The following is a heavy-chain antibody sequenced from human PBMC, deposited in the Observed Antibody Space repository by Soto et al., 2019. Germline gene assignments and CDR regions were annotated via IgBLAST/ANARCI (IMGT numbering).Heavy chain of an antibody. D-gene: IGHD5-12*01. Sequence: QPGGSLRLSCAASGFTFSSYGMHWVRQAPGKGLEWVAVIWYDGSNKYYADSVKGRFTISRDNSKNTLYLQMNSLRAEDTAVYYCAREVYSGYGFDYWGQGTLVTVSS. J-gene: IGHJ4*02. CDR2: IWYDGSNK. V-gene: IGHV3-33*01. CDR1: GFTFSSYG. CDR3: AREVYSGYGFDY.